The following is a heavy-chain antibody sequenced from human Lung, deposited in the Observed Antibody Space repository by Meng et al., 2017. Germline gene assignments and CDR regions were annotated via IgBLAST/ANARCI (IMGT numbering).Heavy chain of an antibody. V-gene: IGHV2-5*02. J-gene: IGHJ4*02. CDR3: AHSPSTYGSGSYIFDY. CDR1: GFSLSTSGVG. Sequence: NASRPPRVKPPHTPTCPATFPGFSLSTSGVGVGWVRQPPGKALEWLALIYWDDDKRYSPSLKSRLTITKDTSKNQVVLTMTNMDPVDTATYYCAHSPSTYGSGSYIFDYWGQGTLVTVSS. D-gene: IGHD3-10*01. CDR2: IYWDDDK.